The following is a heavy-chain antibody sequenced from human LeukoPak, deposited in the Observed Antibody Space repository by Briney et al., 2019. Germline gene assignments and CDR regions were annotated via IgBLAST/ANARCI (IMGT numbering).Heavy chain of an antibody. CDR1: GFTFSDYY. D-gene: IGHD3-3*01. CDR2: ISSSGSTI. J-gene: IGHJ6*03. Sequence: PGGSLRLSCAASGFTFSDYYMSWIRQAPGKGLEWVSYISSSGSTIYYADSVKGRFTISRDNAKNSLYLQMNSLRAEDTAVYYCARDPEDYDFWSGYYDLYYYMDVWGKGTTVTVSS. CDR3: ARDPEDYDFWSGYYDLYYYMDV. V-gene: IGHV3-11*04.